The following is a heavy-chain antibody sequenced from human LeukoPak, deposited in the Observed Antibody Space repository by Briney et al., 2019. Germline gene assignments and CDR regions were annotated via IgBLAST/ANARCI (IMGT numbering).Heavy chain of an antibody. V-gene: IGHV1-3*01. Sequence: GRSLRLSCAASGFTFSSYAMHWVRQAPGQRLEWMGWINAGNGNTKYSQKFQGRVTITRDTSASTAYMELSSLRSEDTAVYYCARWPPSGSGGSLHFDYWGQGTLVTVSS. CDR3: ARWPPSGSGGSLHFDY. D-gene: IGHD2-15*01. CDR2: INAGNGNT. J-gene: IGHJ4*02. CDR1: GFTFSSYA.